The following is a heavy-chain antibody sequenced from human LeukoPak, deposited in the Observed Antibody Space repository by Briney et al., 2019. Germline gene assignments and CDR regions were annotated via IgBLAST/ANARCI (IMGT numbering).Heavy chain of an antibody. J-gene: IGHJ4*02. CDR2: ISAYNGNT. V-gene: IGHV1-18*01. CDR3: ARKSYSNYQFDY. CDR1: GYTFTSYG. Sequence: ASVKVSCKASGYTFTSYGISWVRQAPGQGLEWMGWISAYNGNTNYAQKLQGRVTMTTDTSTSTAYTELRSLRSDDTAVYYCARKSYSNYQFDYWGQGTLVTVSS. D-gene: IGHD4-11*01.